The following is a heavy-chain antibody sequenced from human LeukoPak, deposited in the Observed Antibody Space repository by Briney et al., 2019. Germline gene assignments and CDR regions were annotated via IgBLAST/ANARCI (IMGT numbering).Heavy chain of an antibody. J-gene: IGHJ4*02. CDR2: ISGYNGDT. V-gene: IGHV1-18*01. CDR3: AALAEYYYDSSGSPYYFDY. CDR1: GYTFTNYA. Sequence: ASVTVSCKTSGYTFTNYAVNWVRQAPGQGLEWMGWISGYNGDTNYARKLQDRVTMTTDTSTSTAYMELRSLTSDDTAVYYCAALAEYYYDSSGSPYYFDYWGQGTLVTVSS. D-gene: IGHD3-22*01.